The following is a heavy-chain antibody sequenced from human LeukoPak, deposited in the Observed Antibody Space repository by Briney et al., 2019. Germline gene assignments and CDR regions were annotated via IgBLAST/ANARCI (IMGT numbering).Heavy chain of an antibody. CDR2: IIPIFGTA. CDR3: ASPGSTYQLPTHFDY. D-gene: IGHD2-2*01. Sequence: SVKVSCKASGGTFSSYAISWVRQAPGQGLEWMGGIIPIFGTANYAQKFQGRVTITTDESTSTAYMELSSLRPEDTAVYYCASPGSTYQLPTHFDYWGQGTLVTVSS. V-gene: IGHV1-69*05. CDR1: GGTFSSYA. J-gene: IGHJ4*02.